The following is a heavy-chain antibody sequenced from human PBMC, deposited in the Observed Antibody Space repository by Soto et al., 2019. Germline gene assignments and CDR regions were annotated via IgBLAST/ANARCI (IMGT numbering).Heavy chain of an antibody. J-gene: IGHJ5*02. CDR3: ARVGYCSSTSCYLDWFDP. V-gene: IGHV4-31*03. CDR1: GGSISSGGYY. D-gene: IGHD2-2*01. CDR2: IYYSGST. Sequence: QVQLQESGPGLVKPSQTLSLTCTVSGGSISSGGYYWSWIRQHPGKGLEWIGYIYYSGSTYYNPSLKSRVTISVDTSKNPFSLKLSSVTAADTAVYYCARVGYCSSTSCYLDWFDPWGQGTLVTVSS.